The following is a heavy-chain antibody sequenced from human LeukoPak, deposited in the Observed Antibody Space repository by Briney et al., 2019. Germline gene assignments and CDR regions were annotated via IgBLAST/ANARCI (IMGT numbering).Heavy chain of an antibody. V-gene: IGHV1-69*05. D-gene: IGHD5-12*01. CDR1: GGTFSSYA. CDR3: ARDRGFYMVDY. CDR2: IIPIFGTA. J-gene: IGHJ4*02. Sequence: ASVKVSCKASGGTFSSYAISWVRQAPGQGLEWMGRIIPIFGTANYAQKFQGRVTITTDESTSTAYMELSSLRSEDTAVYYCARDRGFYMVDYWGQGTLVTASS.